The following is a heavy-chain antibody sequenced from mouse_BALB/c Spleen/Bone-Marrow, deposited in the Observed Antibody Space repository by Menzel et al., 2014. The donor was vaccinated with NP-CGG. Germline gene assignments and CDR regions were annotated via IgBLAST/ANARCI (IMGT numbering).Heavy chain of an antibody. Sequence: VQLVESGAELAKPGASVKMSCKASGYNFISYWMHWVKQRPGQGLEWIGYINPSTGYTEYNQKFKDKATLTADKSSSKAYIQLSSLTSEDSAVYYCARNYDYDGGYYAMDYWGQGTSVTVSS. CDR1: GYNFISYW. D-gene: IGHD2-4*01. J-gene: IGHJ4*01. CDR3: ARNYDYDGGYYAMDY. V-gene: IGHV1-7*01. CDR2: INPSTGYT.